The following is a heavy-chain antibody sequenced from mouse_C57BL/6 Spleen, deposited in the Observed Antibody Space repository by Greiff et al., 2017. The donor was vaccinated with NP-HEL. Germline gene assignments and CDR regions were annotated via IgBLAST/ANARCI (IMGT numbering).Heavy chain of an antibody. CDR1: GYAFTNYL. V-gene: IGHV1-54*01. Sequence: VQLQQSGAELVRPGTSVKVSCKASGYAFTNYLIEWVKQRPGQGLEWIGVINPGSGGTNYNEKFKGKATLTADKSSSTAYMQLSSLTSEDSAVYFCAREGTTVVDWAMDYWGQGTSVTVSS. CDR3: AREGTTVVDWAMDY. J-gene: IGHJ4*01. D-gene: IGHD1-1*01. CDR2: INPGSGGT.